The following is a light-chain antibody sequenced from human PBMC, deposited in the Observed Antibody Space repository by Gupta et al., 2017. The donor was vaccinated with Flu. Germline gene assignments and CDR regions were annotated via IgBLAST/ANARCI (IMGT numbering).Light chain of an antibody. Sequence: SYALTQAPSASVAPGQTARITCGGDNIAIKSVHWYQQKPGQAPLLVVYDDADRPSGIPERFSASKSGNTATLTISRVEAGDEADDDCQVWDDDSDHQVVCGGGTKLTVL. CDR2: DDA. CDR1: NIAIKS. CDR3: QVWDDDSDHQVV. J-gene: IGLJ2*01. V-gene: IGLV3-21*02.